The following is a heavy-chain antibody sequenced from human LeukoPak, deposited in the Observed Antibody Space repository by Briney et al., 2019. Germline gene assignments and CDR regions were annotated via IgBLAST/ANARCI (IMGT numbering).Heavy chain of an antibody. Sequence: GGSLRLSCAASGFTFSSYAMSWVRQAPGKGLEWEAVISYDGSNKYYADSVKGRFTISRDNSKNTLYLQMNSLRAEDTAVYYCARARDSTYYYYYGMDVWGQGTTVTVSS. D-gene: IGHD2-21*02. CDR1: GFTFSSYA. CDR3: ARARDSTYYYYYGMDV. V-gene: IGHV3-30-3*01. J-gene: IGHJ6*02. CDR2: ISYDGSNK.